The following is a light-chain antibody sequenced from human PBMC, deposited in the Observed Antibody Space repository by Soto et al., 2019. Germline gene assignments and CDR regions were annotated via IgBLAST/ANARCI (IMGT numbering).Light chain of an antibody. CDR3: QQYNSYST. CDR1: QSISSW. J-gene: IGKJ1*01. V-gene: IGKV1-5*03. Sequence: DIRMTQSPSPLSASVGDRVTITCRASQSISSWLAWYQQKPGKAAKLLIYKASSLESGVQSTFSGSGSGTELTLTIRRLQPDDFATYYCQQYNSYSTFGQGTKVDI. CDR2: KAS.